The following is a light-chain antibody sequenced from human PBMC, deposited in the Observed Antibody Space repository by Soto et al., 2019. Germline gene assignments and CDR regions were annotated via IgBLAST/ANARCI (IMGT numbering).Light chain of an antibody. Sequence: QSVLTQPPSASGTPGQRVTISCSGRSSNIGSNTVDWYQQLPGTAPKLLIYSSNQRPSGVPDRFSGSKSGTSASLAISGLQSEDEGDYYCGAWDDSLNGYVVFGGGTKLTVL. V-gene: IGLV1-44*01. CDR2: SSN. CDR1: SSNIGSNT. J-gene: IGLJ2*01. CDR3: GAWDDSLNGYVV.